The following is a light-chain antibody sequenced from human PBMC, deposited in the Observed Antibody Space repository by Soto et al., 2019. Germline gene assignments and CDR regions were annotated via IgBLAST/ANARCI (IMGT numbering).Light chain of an antibody. J-gene: IGKJ1*01. Sequence: IELTQSPGTLSLSPGDTATLSCRASENIVSNYLAWYHQRPGQAPRPLMFGGSRRATGIPDRFSGSGSGTDFTLSIDRLEPEDSGVYYCQQYGASLWTFGQGTKVEIK. V-gene: IGKV3-20*01. CDR2: GGS. CDR3: QQYGASLWT. CDR1: ENIVSNY.